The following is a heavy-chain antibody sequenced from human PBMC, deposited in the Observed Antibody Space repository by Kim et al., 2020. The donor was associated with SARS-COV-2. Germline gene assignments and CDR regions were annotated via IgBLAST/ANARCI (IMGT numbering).Heavy chain of an antibody. D-gene: IGHD3-10*01. CDR1: GYTFTRYY. Sequence: ASVKVSCKASGYTFTRYYIHWVRQAPGQAPECMGIINHSDGGPSYTQKFQGRLTMTRDTSTSTVYMELSSLRSDDTAVYYCARDHSGGSYFDYWGQGTLVTVSS. CDR3: ARDHSGGSYFDY. CDR2: INHSDGGP. V-gene: IGHV1-46*01. J-gene: IGHJ4*02.